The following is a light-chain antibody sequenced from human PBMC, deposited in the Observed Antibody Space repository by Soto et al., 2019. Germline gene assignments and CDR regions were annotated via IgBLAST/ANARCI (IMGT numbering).Light chain of an antibody. V-gene: IGKV1-39*01. J-gene: IGKJ4*01. CDR3: QQSYSTLRT. CDR1: QSISSY. CDR2: AAS. Sequence: DIQMTQSPSSLSASVGDRVTITCRASQSISSYLNWYQQKPGKAPKLLIYAASSLQSGVPSRFSGSGSGTDFTLTIISLQPEDFATYYCQQSYSTLRTFGGGTKVDIK.